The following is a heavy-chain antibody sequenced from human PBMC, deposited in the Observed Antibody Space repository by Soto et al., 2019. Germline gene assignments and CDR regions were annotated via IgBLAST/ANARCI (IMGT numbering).Heavy chain of an antibody. CDR3: AKDRLRAGGLVPIPLDVFDF. Sequence: GGSLRLSCETSGFRFSSFGMHWVRQAPGRGLEWVAVMSNDGTKKFYADSVKGRFIISRDNSKNTLYLQMFSLRIEDTAVYYCAKDRLRAGGLVPIPLDVFDFWGRGTLVTVSS. CDR1: GFRFSSFG. CDR2: MSNDGTKK. V-gene: IGHV3-30*18. D-gene: IGHD6-19*01. J-gene: IGHJ3*01.